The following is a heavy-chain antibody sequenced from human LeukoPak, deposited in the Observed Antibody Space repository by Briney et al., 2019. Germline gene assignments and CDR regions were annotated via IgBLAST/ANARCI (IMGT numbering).Heavy chain of an antibody. CDR2: INPSGGST. J-gene: IGHJ5*02. Sequence: ASVKVSCKASGYTFTSYYMHWVRQAPGQGLEWMGIINPSGGSTSYAQKFQGRVTMTRDTSTSTVYMELSSLGSEDTAMYYCARDPTVITSSRITIFGVAKSPHNWFDPWGQGTLVTVSS. CDR3: ARDPTVITSSRITIFGVAKSPHNWFDP. CDR1: GYTFTSYY. D-gene: IGHD3-3*01. V-gene: IGHV1-46*01.